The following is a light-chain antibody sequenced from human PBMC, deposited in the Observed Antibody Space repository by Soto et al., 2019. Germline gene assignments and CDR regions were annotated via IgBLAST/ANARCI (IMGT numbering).Light chain of an antibody. CDR2: GAS. J-gene: IGKJ5*01. V-gene: IGKV3-20*01. Sequence: EIVLTQSPGTVSVPPGERATLSCTASQSVSSSYLAWYQQKPGQAPRLLIYGASSRATGIPDRFSGSGSGTDFTLTISRLEPEDFAVYYCQQYGSPPPITFGQGTRLENK. CDR1: QSVSSSY. CDR3: QQYGSPPPIT.